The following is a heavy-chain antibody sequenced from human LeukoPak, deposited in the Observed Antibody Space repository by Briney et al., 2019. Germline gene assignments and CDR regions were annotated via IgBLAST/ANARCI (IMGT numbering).Heavy chain of an antibody. V-gene: IGHV1-69*13. CDR1: GGTFSSYA. J-gene: IGHJ4*02. D-gene: IGHD5-24*01. CDR2: IIPIFGTA. CDR3: ARDRHGYRRFDY. Sequence: ASVEVSCKASGGTFSSYAISWVRQAPGQGLEWMGGIIPIFGTANYAQKFQGRVTITADESTSTAYMELSSLRSEDTAVYYCARDRHGYRRFDYWGQGTLVTVSS.